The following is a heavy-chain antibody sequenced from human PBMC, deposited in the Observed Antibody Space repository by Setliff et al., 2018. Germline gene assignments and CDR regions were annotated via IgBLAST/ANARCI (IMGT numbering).Heavy chain of an antibody. J-gene: IGHJ4*02. CDR3: AREGGGNSGGFDY. V-gene: IGHV3-7*01. Sequence: PGGSLRLSCAASGFTFSSYWMSWVRQAPGKGLEWVANIKQDGSEKYYVDSVKGRFTISRDNAKNSLYLQMNSLRAGDTAVYYCAREGGGNSGGFDYWGQGTLVTVSS. CDR2: IKQDGSEK. D-gene: IGHD2-21*02. CDR1: GFTFSSYW.